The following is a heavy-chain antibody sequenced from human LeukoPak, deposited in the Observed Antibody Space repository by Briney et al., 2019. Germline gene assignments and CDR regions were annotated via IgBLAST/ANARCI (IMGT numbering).Heavy chain of an antibody. J-gene: IGHJ4*02. D-gene: IGHD4-23*01. CDR2: IWYDGSNK. CDR1: GFTFSNYD. Sequence: GGSLRLSCAASGFTFSNYDMHWVRKAPGKGLELVAFIWYDGSNKYYADSVKSRFTIFRDNSKNTVFLQMISFRTEATAVSYCSKVLAVTSYGAKSIFDHWGQGTLVTVSS. CDR3: SKVLAVTSYGAKSIFDH. V-gene: IGHV3-30*02.